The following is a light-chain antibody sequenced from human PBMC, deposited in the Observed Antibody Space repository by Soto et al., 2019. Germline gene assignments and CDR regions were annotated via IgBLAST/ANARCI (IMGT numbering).Light chain of an antibody. Sequence: QSVLTQPPSASGTPGQRGIISCSGSSSNLGSNSGNWYQQLPGTAPKLLIYNTYQRPLGVPDRFSGSKSGTSASLAIRGLQSEDEGDYFCAAWDDSLNGPVFGGGTKLTVL. CDR2: NTY. CDR3: AAWDDSLNGPV. V-gene: IGLV1-44*01. CDR1: SSNLGSNS. J-gene: IGLJ3*02.